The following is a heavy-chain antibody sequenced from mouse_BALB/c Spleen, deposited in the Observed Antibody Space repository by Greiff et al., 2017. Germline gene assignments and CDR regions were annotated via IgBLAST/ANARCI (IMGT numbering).Heavy chain of an antibody. V-gene: IGHV1-9*01. Sequence: VQRVESGAELMKPGASVKISCKATGYTFSSYWIEWVKQRPGHGLEWIGEILPGSGSTNYNEKFKGKATFTADTSSNTAYMQLSSLTSEDSAVYYCARSLGSYAMDYWGQGTSVTVSS. CDR2: ILPGSGST. J-gene: IGHJ4*01. CDR3: ARSLGSYAMDY. CDR1: GYTFSSYW.